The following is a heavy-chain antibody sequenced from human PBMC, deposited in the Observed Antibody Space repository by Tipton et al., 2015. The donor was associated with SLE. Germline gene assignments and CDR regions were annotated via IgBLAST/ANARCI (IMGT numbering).Heavy chain of an antibody. CDR2: IYTSGST. CDR1: GGSISSGSYY. D-gene: IGHD5-12*01. V-gene: IGHV4-61*09. CDR3: ARDVDIVATTSSYFDY. Sequence: TLSLTCTVSGGSISSGSYYWSWIRQPAGKGLEWIGHIYTSGSTNYNPSLKSRVTISVDTSKNQFSLKLSSVTAADTAVYYCARDVDIVATTSSYFDYWGQGTLVTVSS. J-gene: IGHJ4*02.